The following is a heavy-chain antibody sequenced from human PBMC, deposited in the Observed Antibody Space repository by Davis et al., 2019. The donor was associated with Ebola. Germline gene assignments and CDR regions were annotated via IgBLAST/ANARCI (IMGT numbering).Heavy chain of an antibody. CDR1: GGSISSGGYY. D-gene: IGHD2-8*01. CDR3: ARGTRVSGVNFDY. V-gene: IGHV4-31*03. CDR2: IYYSGST. J-gene: IGHJ4*02. Sequence: SETLSLTCTVSGGSISSGGYYWSWIRQHPGKGLEWIGYIYYSGSTYYNPSLKSRVTISVDTSKNQFSLKLSPVTAADTAVYYCARGTRVSGVNFDYWGQGTLVTVSS.